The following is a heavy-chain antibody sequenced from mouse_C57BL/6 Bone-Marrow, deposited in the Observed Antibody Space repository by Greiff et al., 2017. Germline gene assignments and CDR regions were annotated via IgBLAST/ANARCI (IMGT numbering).Heavy chain of an antibody. CDR2: ISYDGSN. CDR3: ARDGIYYYGSSPAWFAY. Sequence: EVQLQESGPGLVKPSQSLSLTCSVTGYSITSGYYWNWIRQFPGNKLEWMGYISYDGSNNYNPSLKNRISITRDTSKNQFFLKLNSVTTEDTATYYCARDGIYYYGSSPAWFAYWGQGTLVTVSA. V-gene: IGHV3-6*01. J-gene: IGHJ3*01. CDR1: GYSITSGYY. D-gene: IGHD1-1*01.